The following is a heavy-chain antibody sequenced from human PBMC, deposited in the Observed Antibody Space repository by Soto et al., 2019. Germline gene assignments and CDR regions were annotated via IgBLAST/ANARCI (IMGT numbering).Heavy chain of an antibody. CDR2: ISGRGGST. Sequence: EVQLLESGGGLVQPGGSLRLSCAASGFTFSSYAMSWVRQAPGKGLEGVSAISGRGGSTYYADSVKGRFTISRDNSKNTLYLQMNSLRAEDTAVYYCAKGIAVAGTLFGSFDYWGQGTLVTVSS. V-gene: IGHV3-23*01. J-gene: IGHJ4*02. CDR1: GFTFSSYA. D-gene: IGHD6-19*01. CDR3: AKGIAVAGTLFGSFDY.